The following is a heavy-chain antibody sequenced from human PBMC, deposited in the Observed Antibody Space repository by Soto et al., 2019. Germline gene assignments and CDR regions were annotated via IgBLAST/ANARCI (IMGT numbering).Heavy chain of an antibody. CDR1: GGTFSSYA. CDR2: IIPILGTA. Sequence: QVQLVQSGAEVKKPGSSVKVSCKASGGTFSSYAISWVRQAPGQGLEWMGGIIPILGTANYAQKFQGRVTITADESTSTAYMELSSLRSEDTAVYCCARDPLSSGSGLDPFDYWGQGTLVTVSS. CDR3: ARDPLSSGSGLDPFDY. D-gene: IGHD6-19*01. V-gene: IGHV1-69*01. J-gene: IGHJ4*02.